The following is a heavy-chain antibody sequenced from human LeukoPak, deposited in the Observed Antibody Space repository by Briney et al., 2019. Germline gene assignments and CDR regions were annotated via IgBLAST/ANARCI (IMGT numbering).Heavy chain of an antibody. V-gene: IGHV4-34*01. CDR3: ARAGIAAGRWFDP. CDR2: INHSGST. CDR1: GGSFSGYY. J-gene: IGHJ5*02. Sequence: PSETLSLTCAVYGGSFSGYYWSWIRQPPGKGLEWIGEINHSGSTNYNPSPKSRVTISVDTSKNQFSLKLSSVTAADTAVYYCARAGIAAGRWFDPWGQGTLVTVSS. D-gene: IGHD6-13*01.